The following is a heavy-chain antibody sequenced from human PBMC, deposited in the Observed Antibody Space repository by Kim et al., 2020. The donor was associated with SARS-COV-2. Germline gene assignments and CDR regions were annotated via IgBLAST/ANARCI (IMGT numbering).Heavy chain of an antibody. CDR3: SRHPESTITLFGVGIRHPFDY. J-gene: IGHJ4*02. CDR2: IYYSGST. D-gene: IGHD3-3*01. Sequence: SETLSLTCTVSGGSISSSSYYWGWIRQPPGKGLEWIESIYYSGSTYYTPSLKSPVTISVDTSKNQFSLKLSSVTAADTAVYYCSRHPESTITLFGVGIRHPFDYWGQGTLVTVSS. CDR1: GGSISSSSYY. V-gene: IGHV4-39*01.